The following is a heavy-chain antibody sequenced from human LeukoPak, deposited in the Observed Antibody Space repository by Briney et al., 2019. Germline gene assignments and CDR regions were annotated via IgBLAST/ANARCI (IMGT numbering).Heavy chain of an antibody. CDR2: IAYDGNNQ. Sequence: GRSLRLSCAASGFIFSSYAMHWVRRAPGKGLEWVAFIAYDGNNQYYADSVKGRFTISRDNSKNTLYLQMNSLRPEDTAVYYCAKVGSHFGDYWGQGTLVIVTS. D-gene: IGHD3-10*01. CDR1: GFIFSSYA. J-gene: IGHJ4*02. CDR3: AKVGSHFGDY. V-gene: IGHV3-30*04.